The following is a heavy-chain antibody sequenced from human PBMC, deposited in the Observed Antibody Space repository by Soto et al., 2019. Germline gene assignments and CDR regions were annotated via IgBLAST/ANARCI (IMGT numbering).Heavy chain of an antibody. D-gene: IGHD1-26*01. J-gene: IGHJ4*02. V-gene: IGHV1-3*01. Sequence: ASVKVSCKASGYTFTSYAMHWVRQAPGQRLEWMGWINAGNGNTKYSQKFQGRVTITRDTSASTAYMELSSLRSEDTAVYYCARDMGRSGTYGHFDYWGQGTLVTVSS. CDR2: INAGNGNT. CDR3: ARDMGRSGTYGHFDY. CDR1: GYTFTSYA.